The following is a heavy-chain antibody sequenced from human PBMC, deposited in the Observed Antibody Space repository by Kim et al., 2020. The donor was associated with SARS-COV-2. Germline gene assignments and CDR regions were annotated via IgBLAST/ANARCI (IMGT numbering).Heavy chain of an antibody. Sequence: SLKSRVTISVDTSKNQCSLKLSSVTAADTAVYYCARASNYSSSFFYGMDVWGQGTTVTVSS. V-gene: IGHV4-31*02. CDR3: ARASNYSSSFFYGMDV. J-gene: IGHJ6*02. D-gene: IGHD6-13*01.